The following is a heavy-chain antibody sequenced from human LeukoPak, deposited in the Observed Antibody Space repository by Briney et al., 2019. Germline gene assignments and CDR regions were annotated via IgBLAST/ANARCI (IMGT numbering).Heavy chain of an antibody. CDR3: ARHSSSYGMDV. CDR2: IDPSDSYT. V-gene: IGHV5-10-1*01. CDR1: GYSFISYW. Sequence: GESLKISYKGSGYSFISYWISWVRQMPGKGLEWMGRIDPSDSYTNYSPSFQGHVTITADKSISTAYLQWGSLKASDTAMYYCARHSSSYGMDVWGQGTTVTVSS. D-gene: IGHD6-6*01. J-gene: IGHJ6*02.